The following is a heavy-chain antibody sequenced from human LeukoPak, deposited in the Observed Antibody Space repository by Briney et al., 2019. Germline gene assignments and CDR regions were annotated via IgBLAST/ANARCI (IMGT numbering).Heavy chain of an antibody. Sequence: ASVKVSCKASGGTFSSYAISWVRQAPGQGLEWMGWINPNSGGTNYAQKFQGRVTMTRDTSISTAYMELSRLRSDDTAVYYCARGLTGVYYYYYMDVWGKGTTVTVSS. CDR2: INPNSGGT. V-gene: IGHV1-2*02. J-gene: IGHJ6*03. D-gene: IGHD3-9*01. CDR3: ARGLTGVYYYYYMDV. CDR1: GGTFSSYA.